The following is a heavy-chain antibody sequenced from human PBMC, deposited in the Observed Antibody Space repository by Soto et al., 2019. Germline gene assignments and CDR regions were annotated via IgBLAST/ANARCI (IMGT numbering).Heavy chain of an antibody. CDR3: ARASPNEAEWLLMGGAFDI. D-gene: IGHD3-3*01. Sequence: QVQLQESGPGLVKPSQTLSLTCTVSGGSISSGGYYWSWIRQHPGKGLEWIGYIYYSGSTYYNPSLTSRVTSSVDTSKNQFSLKLSSVTAADTAVYYCARASPNEAEWLLMGGAFDIWGQGTMVTVSS. CDR1: GGSISSGGYY. V-gene: IGHV4-31*03. J-gene: IGHJ3*02. CDR2: IYYSGST.